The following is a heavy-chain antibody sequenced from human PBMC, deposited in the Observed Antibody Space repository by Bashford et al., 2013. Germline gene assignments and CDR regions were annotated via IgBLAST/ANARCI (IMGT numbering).Heavy chain of an antibody. D-gene: IGHD2-8*01. Sequence: GGSLRLSCAASGFTFSSYAMSWVRQAPGKGLEWVSAISGSGGSTYYADSVKGRFTISRDNSKNTLYLQMNSLRAEDTAVYYCAKGPYCTNGVCYYTDAFDIWGQGTMVTVSS. J-gene: IGHJ3*02. CDR2: ISGSGGST. CDR1: GFTFSSYA. CDR3: AKGPYCTNGVCYYTDAFDI. V-gene: IGHV3-23*01.